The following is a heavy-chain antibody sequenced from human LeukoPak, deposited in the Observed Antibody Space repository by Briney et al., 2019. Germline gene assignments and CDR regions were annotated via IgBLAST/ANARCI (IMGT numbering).Heavy chain of an antibody. CDR3: ARATTNWYSSGLGYFDY. D-gene: IGHD6-19*01. V-gene: IGHV4-4*07. Sequence: SETLSLTCTVSGGSISSYYWSWIRQPAGKGLEWIGRIYTSGSTNYNPSLKSRVTISVDTSKNQFSLKLSSVTAADTAVYYCARATTNWYSSGLGYFDYWGQGTLVTVSS. CDR2: IYTSGST. J-gene: IGHJ4*02. CDR1: GGSISSYY.